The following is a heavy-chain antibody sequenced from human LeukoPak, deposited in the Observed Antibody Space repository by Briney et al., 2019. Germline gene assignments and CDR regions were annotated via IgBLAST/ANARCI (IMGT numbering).Heavy chain of an antibody. CDR3: AKATGPSYFDH. CDR2: IDGSGAGT. CDR1: GFTFSTFA. J-gene: IGHJ4*02. D-gene: IGHD1-14*01. Sequence: GGSLRLSCAASGFTFSTFAMTWVRQGPGKGLEWVSSIDGSGAGTYYADSVKGRFSISRDNSKSTLYLQMYSLTAGDTAVYYCAKATGPSYFDHWGQGTLVTVSS. V-gene: IGHV3-23*01.